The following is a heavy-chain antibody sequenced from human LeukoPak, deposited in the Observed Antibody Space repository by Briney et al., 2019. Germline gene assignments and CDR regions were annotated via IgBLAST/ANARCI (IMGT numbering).Heavy chain of an antibody. V-gene: IGHV1-24*01. CDR1: GYTLTELS. J-gene: IGHJ6*02. CDR3: ATDRGSSWYYGMDV. Sequence: ASVKVSCKVSGYTLTELSIHWVRQAPAKGLEWMGGFDPEDGEPIYAQKFQGRVAMTEDTSTDTAYMELSSMRSEDTAVYYCATDRGSSWYYGMDVWGQGTTVTVSS. CDR2: FDPEDGEP. D-gene: IGHD6-13*01.